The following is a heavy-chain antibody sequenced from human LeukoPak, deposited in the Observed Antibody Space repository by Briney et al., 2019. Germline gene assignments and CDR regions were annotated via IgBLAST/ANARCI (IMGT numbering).Heavy chain of an antibody. J-gene: IGHJ4*02. Sequence: SETLSLTCTVSDGSISSYYWSWIRQPPGKGLEWIGYIYYSGNTNYNPSLKSRVTISVDTSKNQFSLRLSSVTAADTAFYYCAGNDYYFNYWGQGILVTVSS. CDR3: AGNDYYFNY. D-gene: IGHD3-3*01. CDR2: IYYSGNT. CDR1: DGSISSYY. V-gene: IGHV4-59*08.